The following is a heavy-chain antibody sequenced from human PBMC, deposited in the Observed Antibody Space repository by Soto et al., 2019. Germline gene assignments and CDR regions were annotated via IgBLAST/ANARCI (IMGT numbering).Heavy chain of an antibody. CDR3: ARQPVAPGLRYFDS. Sequence: QVQLQESGPGLVKPSETLSLTCTVSGDSMNNYYWSWIRQTPGKGLEWIGYIFPTGATEYTPYLKSRITMSVDTSKSQFSLKVTTVTAADTAVYYCARQPVAPGLRYFDSWGQGTLVTVSS. V-gene: IGHV4-4*08. CDR2: IFPTGAT. D-gene: IGHD5-12*01. CDR1: GDSMNNYY. J-gene: IGHJ4*02.